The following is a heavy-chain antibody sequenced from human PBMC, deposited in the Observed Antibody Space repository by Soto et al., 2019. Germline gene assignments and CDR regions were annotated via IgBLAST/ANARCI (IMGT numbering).Heavy chain of an antibody. CDR3: ARGYCISTSCYTRVRFDP. Sequence: GASVKVSCKASGYTFTSYAMHWVRQAPGQRLEWMGWINAGNGNTKYSQKFQGRVTITRDTSASTAYMELSSLRSEDTAVYYCARGYCISTSCYTRVRFDPWGQGTLVTVSS. CDR2: INAGNGNT. CDR1: GYTFTSYA. V-gene: IGHV1-3*01. D-gene: IGHD2-2*02. J-gene: IGHJ5*02.